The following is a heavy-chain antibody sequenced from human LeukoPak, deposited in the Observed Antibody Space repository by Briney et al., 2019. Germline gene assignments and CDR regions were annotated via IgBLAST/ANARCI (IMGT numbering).Heavy chain of an antibody. D-gene: IGHD4-17*01. CDR1: GGTFSSYA. Sequence: GASVKVSCKASGGTFSSYAISWVRQAPGQGLEWMGGIIPIFGTANYAQKFQGRVTITADESTSTAYMELSSLRSEDTAVYYCARADYGDYYSPFDPWGQGTLVTVSS. V-gene: IGHV1-69*13. CDR3: ARADYGDYYSPFDP. J-gene: IGHJ5*02. CDR2: IIPIFGTA.